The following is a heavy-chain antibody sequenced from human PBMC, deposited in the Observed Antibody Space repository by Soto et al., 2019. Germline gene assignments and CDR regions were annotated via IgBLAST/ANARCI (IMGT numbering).Heavy chain of an antibody. CDR3: ARGPVHYYDSSGHQPDDY. CDR2: INSDGSST. CDR1: GFTFSSYW. Sequence: EVQLVESGGGLVQPGGSLRLSCAASGFTFSSYWMHWVRQAPGKGLVWVSRINSDGSSTSYADSVKGRFTISRDNAKNTLYLQMNSLRAEDTAVYYCARGPVHYYDSSGHQPDDYWGQGTLVTVSS. J-gene: IGHJ4*02. D-gene: IGHD3-22*01. V-gene: IGHV3-74*01.